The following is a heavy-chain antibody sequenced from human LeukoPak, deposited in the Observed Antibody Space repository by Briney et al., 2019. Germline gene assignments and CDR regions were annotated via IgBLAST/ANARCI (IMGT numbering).Heavy chain of an antibody. D-gene: IGHD2-21*02. V-gene: IGHV3-21*01. CDR3: ARSIVVKTASYDAFDM. CDR1: GFAFSSYN. Sequence: GGSLRLSCAASGFAFSSYNMNWVRQAPGNGLEWVSIISSSSNYIYYADSVKGRFTISRDNATKSLYLQMNSLRAEDTAVYYCARSIVVKTASYDAFDMWGQGTMVTVSP. J-gene: IGHJ3*02. CDR2: ISSSSNYI.